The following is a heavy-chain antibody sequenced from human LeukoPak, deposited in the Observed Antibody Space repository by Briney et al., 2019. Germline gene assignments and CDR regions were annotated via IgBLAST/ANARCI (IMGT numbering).Heavy chain of an antibody. J-gene: IGHJ3*02. D-gene: IGHD1-26*01. CDR1: GFTFSSYG. Sequence: GRSLRLSCAASGFTFSSYGMHWVRQAPGKGLEWVAVISYDGSNKYYADSVKGRFTISRDNSKNTLYLQMNSLRAEDTAVYYCARDRVGGSYVFDIWGQGTMVTVSS. V-gene: IGHV3-30*03. CDR3: ARDRVGGSYVFDI. CDR2: ISYDGSNK.